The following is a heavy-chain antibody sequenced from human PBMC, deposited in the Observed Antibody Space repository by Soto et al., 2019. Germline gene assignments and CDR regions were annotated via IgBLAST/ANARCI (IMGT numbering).Heavy chain of an antibody. CDR2: MNPNSGNT. CDR1: GYTFTSYN. CDR3: GRASSPYGFHAMDM. Sequence: ASVKVSCKASGYTFTSYNVNWARQATGQGLEWMGWMNPNSGNTGYAQKFQGRVTLTRNTSISTAYMEVSSLRSEDTAVYYCGRASSPYGFHAMDMWGQGTMVTVSS. V-gene: IGHV1-8*01. J-gene: IGHJ6*02. D-gene: IGHD4-17*01.